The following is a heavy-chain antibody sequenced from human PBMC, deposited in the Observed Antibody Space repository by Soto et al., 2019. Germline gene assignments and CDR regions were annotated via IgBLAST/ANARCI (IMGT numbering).Heavy chain of an antibody. Sequence: EVQLLESGGGLVQPGGSLRLSCAASGFTFSSYAMSWVRQAPGKGLEWVSAISGSGGSTYYADSVKGRFTISRDNSKNTLYLQMNSLRAEDTAVYYCAKDSPTNRVQYCSGGSCYYWGQGTLVTVSS. D-gene: IGHD2-15*01. CDR1: GFTFSSYA. CDR3: AKDSPTNRVQYCSGGSCYY. J-gene: IGHJ4*02. V-gene: IGHV3-23*01. CDR2: ISGSGGST.